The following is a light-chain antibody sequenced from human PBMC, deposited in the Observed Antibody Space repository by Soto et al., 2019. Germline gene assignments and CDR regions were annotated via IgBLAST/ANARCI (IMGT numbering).Light chain of an antibody. CDR1: SSDIGTNT. Sequence: QAVVTQPPSGSGTPGQRVTISCSGSSSDIGTNTVNWYQQLPGTAPKLLIYSNNQRPSAVPDRFSGSKSGTSASLAISGLQSEDEADYYCAAWDDSLYGQVFGGGTKVTVL. CDR3: AAWDDSLYGQV. CDR2: SNN. J-gene: IGLJ2*01. V-gene: IGLV1-44*01.